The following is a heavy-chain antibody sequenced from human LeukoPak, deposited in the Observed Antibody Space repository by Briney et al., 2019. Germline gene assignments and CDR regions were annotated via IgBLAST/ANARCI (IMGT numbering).Heavy chain of an antibody. Sequence: SETLSLTCAVYGGSFSGYYWSWIRQPPGKGLEWIGEINHSGSTNYNPSLKSRVTISVDTSKNQFSLKLSSVTAADTAVYYCASEGVATEGGYWGQGTLDTVSS. D-gene: IGHD5-12*01. CDR3: ASEGVATEGGY. CDR2: INHSGST. J-gene: IGHJ4*02. V-gene: IGHV4-34*01. CDR1: GGSFSGYY.